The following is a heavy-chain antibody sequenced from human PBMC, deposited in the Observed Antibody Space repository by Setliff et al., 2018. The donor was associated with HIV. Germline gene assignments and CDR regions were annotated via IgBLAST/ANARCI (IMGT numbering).Heavy chain of an antibody. CDR1: GDSMRRHY. CDR3: AREKEKLWFGELSHGDFDY. D-gene: IGHD3-10*01. Sequence: SETLSLTCTVSGDSMRRHYWGWIRQSPGKGLGWIGSLHYSGNTYYNSSLKSRVTISLDTSKNQFSLKPSSVTAADTAVYYCAREKEKLWFGELSHGDFDYWGQGTLVTVSS. CDR2: LHYSGNT. V-gene: IGHV4-38-2*02. J-gene: IGHJ4*02.